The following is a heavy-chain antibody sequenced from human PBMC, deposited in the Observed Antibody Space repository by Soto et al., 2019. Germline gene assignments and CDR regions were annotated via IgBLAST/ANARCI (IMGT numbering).Heavy chain of an antibody. CDR2: VWYDGSNK. D-gene: IGHD3-22*01. CDR3: ARDADYYDSSGYYSYYYYGMDV. Sequence: GGSLRLSCAASGFTFSTYGMHWVRQAPGKGLEWVAVVWYDGSNKYYVESVKGRFTISRDNAENTLYMEMNSLRAEDTAMYYCARDADYYDSSGYYSYYYYGMDVWGQGTTVTVSS. CDR1: GFTFSTYG. V-gene: IGHV3-33*01. J-gene: IGHJ6*02.